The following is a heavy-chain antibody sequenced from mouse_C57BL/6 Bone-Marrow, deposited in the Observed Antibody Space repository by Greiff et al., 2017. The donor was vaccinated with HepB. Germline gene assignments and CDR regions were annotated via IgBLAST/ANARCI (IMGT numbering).Heavy chain of an antibody. CDR2: IYPGSGST. J-gene: IGHJ2*01. D-gene: IGHD4-1*01. Sequence: LQQPGAELVKPGASVKMSCKASGYTFTSYWITWVKQRPGQGLEWIGDIYPGSGSTNYNEKFKSKATLTVDTSSSTAYMQLSSLTSEDSAVYYCARYWSNPGGYFDYWGQGTTLTVSS. CDR3: ARYWSNPGGYFDY. V-gene: IGHV1-55*01. CDR1: GYTFTSYW.